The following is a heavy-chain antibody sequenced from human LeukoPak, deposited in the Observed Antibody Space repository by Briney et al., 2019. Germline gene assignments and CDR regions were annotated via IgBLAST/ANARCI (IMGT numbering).Heavy chain of an antibody. Sequence: ASVKVSCKVSGYALTELSMHWVRQAPGKGLEWMGGFDPEDGETIYAQKFQGRVTMTEDTSTDTAYMELSSLRSEDTAVYYCATVEAVAGLFDYWGQGTLVTVSS. CDR1: GYALTELS. J-gene: IGHJ4*02. CDR2: FDPEDGET. V-gene: IGHV1-24*01. CDR3: ATVEAVAGLFDY. D-gene: IGHD6-19*01.